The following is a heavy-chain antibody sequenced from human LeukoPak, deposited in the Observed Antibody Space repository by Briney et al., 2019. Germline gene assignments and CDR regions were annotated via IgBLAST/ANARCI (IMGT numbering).Heavy chain of an antibody. CDR1: GDSVSGNSAA. CDR2: TYYRSEWYN. D-gene: IGHD3-22*01. Sequence: SQTLSLTCAISGDSVSGNSAAWNWIRQSPSRGLEWLGRTYYRSEWYNDYAVSVKSRININPDTSKNQFSLQLNSVTPEDTAVYYCAQADSTGYFYFQHWGQGTLVTVSS. J-gene: IGHJ1*01. CDR3: AQADSTGYFYFQH. V-gene: IGHV6-1*01.